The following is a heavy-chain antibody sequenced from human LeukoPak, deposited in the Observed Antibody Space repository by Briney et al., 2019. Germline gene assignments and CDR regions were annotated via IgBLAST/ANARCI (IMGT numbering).Heavy chain of an antibody. V-gene: IGHV4-38-2*02. CDR3: ARTFSRDSGYDSFYY. CDR1: GSSISSGYY. J-gene: IGHJ4*02. Sequence: SETLSLTCSVSGSSISSGYYWGWIRQPPGKGLEWIGSIYHSGSTYHNPSLKSRVTISVDTSKNQFSLKLSSVTAADTAVYYCARTFSRDSGYDSFYYWGQGTLVTVSS. D-gene: IGHD5-12*01. CDR2: IYHSGST.